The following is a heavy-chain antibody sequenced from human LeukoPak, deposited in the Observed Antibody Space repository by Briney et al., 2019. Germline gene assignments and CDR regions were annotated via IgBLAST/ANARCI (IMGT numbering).Heavy chain of an antibody. D-gene: IGHD2-2*02. J-gene: IGHJ5*02. CDR3: AREDGRYCSSTSCYSQVFDP. CDR1: GGTFSSYA. V-gene: IGHV1-69*13. CDR2: IIPIFGTA. Sequence: ASVKVSCKASGGTFSSYAISWVRQAPGQGLEWMGGIIPIFGTANYAQKFQGRVTITADESTSTAYMELSSLRSEDTAVYYCAREDGRYCSSTSCYSQVFDPWGQGTLVTVSS.